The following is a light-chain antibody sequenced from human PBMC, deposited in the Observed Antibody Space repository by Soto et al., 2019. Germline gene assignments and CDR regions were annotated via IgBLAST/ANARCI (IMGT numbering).Light chain of an antibody. CDR2: END. Sequence: QSVLTQPPSVSPAPGQKVTVSCSGSSSNIVNNYLSWYQQLPGTAPKLLINENDKRPSGIPDPFSGSKSGTSATLGIRGLQTGDVAEYQCATWDTHLRGSVIGGGTKV. CDR3: ATWDTHLRGSV. J-gene: IGLJ1*01. V-gene: IGLV1-51*02. CDR1: SSNIVNNY.